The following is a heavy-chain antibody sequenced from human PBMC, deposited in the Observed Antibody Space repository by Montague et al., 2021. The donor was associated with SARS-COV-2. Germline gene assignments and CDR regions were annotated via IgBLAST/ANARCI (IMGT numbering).Heavy chain of an antibody. D-gene: IGHD3-22*01. CDR3: ARLPYFYGSTHAFDI. Sequence: SETLSLTCTVSGGSISSSSYYWGWIRQPPGKGLEWIGNIFYSRSTYSNTSLKSRVTISGDTSKNQFSLRLSSVTAADAAVYYCARLPYFYGSTHAFDIWGQGTMVTVSS. CDR2: IFYSRST. CDR1: GGSISSSSYY. V-gene: IGHV4-39*01. J-gene: IGHJ3*02.